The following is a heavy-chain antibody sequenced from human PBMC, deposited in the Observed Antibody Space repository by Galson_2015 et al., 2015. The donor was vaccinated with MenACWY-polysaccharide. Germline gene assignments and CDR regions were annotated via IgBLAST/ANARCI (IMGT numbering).Heavy chain of an antibody. D-gene: IGHD4-23*01. J-gene: IGHJ3*02. Sequence: SLRLSCAASGFTFSSCAMSWVRQAPGKGLEWVSGISGSGGTTYYADSVKGRFTISRDNSKNTPYLQMNSLRAEDTAVYYCAKRMTTVGAFDIWGHGTMVTVSS. V-gene: IGHV3-23*01. CDR2: ISGSGGTT. CDR3: AKRMTTVGAFDI. CDR1: GFTFSSCA.